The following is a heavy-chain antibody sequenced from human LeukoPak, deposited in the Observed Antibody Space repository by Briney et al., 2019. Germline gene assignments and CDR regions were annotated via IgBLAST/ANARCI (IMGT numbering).Heavy chain of an antibody. V-gene: IGHV3-21*01. J-gene: IGHJ4*02. CDR3: ARDLNVVVPASNDY. Sequence: GSLRLSFAGSGFPFSSYCINWVRQAPGKGLEWVSFFSSSGSYIYYADSVKGRFTISRDVAKNSLFLQMNSLRVEDTAVYYCARDLNVVVPASNDYWGQGTLVTVSS. CDR2: FSSSGSYI. D-gene: IGHD2-2*01. CDR1: GFPFSSYC.